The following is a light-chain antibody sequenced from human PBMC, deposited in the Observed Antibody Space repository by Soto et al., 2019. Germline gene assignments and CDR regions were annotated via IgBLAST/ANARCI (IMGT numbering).Light chain of an antibody. J-gene: IGKJ2*01. CDR3: QQYGRSPYT. CDR1: QSVGSY. V-gene: IGKV3-20*01. CDR2: GAS. Sequence: EIVLTQSPGTLSLSPGERATLSCRASQSVGSYLAWYQRKPGQAPRLLIYGASRRATGIPDRFGGSGSGTDFTLTISRLEPEDFAVYDCQQYGRSPYTFGQGTKLEI.